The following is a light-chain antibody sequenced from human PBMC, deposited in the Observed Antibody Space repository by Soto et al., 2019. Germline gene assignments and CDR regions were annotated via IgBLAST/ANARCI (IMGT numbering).Light chain of an antibody. CDR1: TGAVTRTHY. CDR2: DTD. Sequence: QAVVTQEPSLTVSPGGTVTLTCGSSTGAVTRTHYPYWFQQKPGQAPRTLIYDTDNRYSWTPARFSGSLLGGQAALTLSGAQPEDEADYSGTRRVFGAGTKLTVL. V-gene: IGLV7-46*01. J-gene: IGLJ1*01. CDR3: TRRV.